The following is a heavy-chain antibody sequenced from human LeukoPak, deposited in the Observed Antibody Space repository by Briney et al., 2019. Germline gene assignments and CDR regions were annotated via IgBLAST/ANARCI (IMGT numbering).Heavy chain of an antibody. CDR3: ARDSDKYSSGWWYPDY. D-gene: IGHD6-19*01. J-gene: IGHJ4*02. CDR1: GYTFTSYG. V-gene: IGHV1-18*04. Sequence: ASVKVSCKASGYTFTSYGISWVRQAPGQGLEWMGWISAYNGNTNYAQKLQGRVAMTTGTSTSTAYMELRSLRSDDTAVYYCARDSDKYSSGWWYPDYWGQGTLVTVSS. CDR2: ISAYNGNT.